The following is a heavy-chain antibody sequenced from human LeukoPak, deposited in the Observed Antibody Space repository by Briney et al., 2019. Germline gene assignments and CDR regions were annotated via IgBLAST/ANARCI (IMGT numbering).Heavy chain of an antibody. Sequence: ASVKVSCKASGYTCTGYFMHWVRQAPGQALEWMGRINLNSGGTYYAQNFQGRVTMTRDTSISTAYVELSRLTSDDPAMYYCARDLSSTSTWEFDFWGQGTLVTVSS. CDR3: ARDLSSTSTWEFDF. V-gene: IGHV1-2*06. CDR2: INLNSGGT. J-gene: IGHJ4*02. D-gene: IGHD1-26*01. CDR1: GYTCTGYF.